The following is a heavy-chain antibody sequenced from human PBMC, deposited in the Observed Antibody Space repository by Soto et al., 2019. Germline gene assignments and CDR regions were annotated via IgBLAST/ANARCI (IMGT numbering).Heavy chain of an antibody. CDR2: IDASGGDT. Sequence: SVKVSCKASGYTFSHSYMHWVRQAPGQGLEWMGLIDASGGDTTYAQKFRGRLTMTRDTSTSTVYMELNSLTSEDTAVYYCARDPVVGTTTRRQLDFWGHGTLVTVSS. J-gene: IGHJ4*01. D-gene: IGHD1-26*01. CDR1: GYTFSHSY. CDR3: ARDPVVGTTTRRQLDF. V-gene: IGHV1-46*01.